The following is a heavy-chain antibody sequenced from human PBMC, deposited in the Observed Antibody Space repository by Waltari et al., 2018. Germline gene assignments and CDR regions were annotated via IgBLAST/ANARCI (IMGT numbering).Heavy chain of an antibody. D-gene: IGHD3-10*01. J-gene: IGHJ5*01. CDR3: ARGTRVNLVRGAEWFDF. V-gene: IGHV4-38-2*02. CDR2: AYHGGSI. CDR1: GFTVVSGYY. Sequence: QVQLQESGPGVMQPSETLSPTCQVSGFTVVSGYYLGWIRQSPGQGLEWIGSAYHGGSIFYNPSLESRVSISLDRSENQVALEVRSLTAADTAVYYCARGTRVNLVRGAEWFDFWGPGMLVSVSS.